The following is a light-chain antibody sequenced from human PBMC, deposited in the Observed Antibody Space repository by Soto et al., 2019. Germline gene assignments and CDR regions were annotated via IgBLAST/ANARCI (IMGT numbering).Light chain of an antibody. V-gene: IGLV2-23*01. CDR2: EAN. Sequence: QSALTQPASVSGSPGQSITISCTGTSSDVGSYNLVSWYQQHPGKAPKLMIYEANKRPSGVSDRFSGSKSGNTASLKISGLQAEDEAEYYCSSYAGYSTSVVFGGGTKLTVL. J-gene: IGLJ2*01. CDR1: SSDVGSYNL. CDR3: SSYAGYSTSVV.